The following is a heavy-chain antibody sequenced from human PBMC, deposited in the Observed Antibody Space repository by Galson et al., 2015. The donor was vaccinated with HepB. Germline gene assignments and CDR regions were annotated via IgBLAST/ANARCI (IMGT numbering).Heavy chain of an antibody. J-gene: IGHJ4*02. CDR3: ARDGKPLPRFIRY. CDR2: ISGSGGST. CDR1: GFTFSSYA. D-gene: IGHD2-21*01. V-gene: IGHV3-23*01. Sequence: SLRLSCAASGFTFSSYAMSWVRQAPGKGLEWVSAISGSGGSTYYADSVKDRFTISRDNSKNTLYLQMNSLRAEDTAVYYCARDGKPLPRFIRYWGQGTLVTVSS.